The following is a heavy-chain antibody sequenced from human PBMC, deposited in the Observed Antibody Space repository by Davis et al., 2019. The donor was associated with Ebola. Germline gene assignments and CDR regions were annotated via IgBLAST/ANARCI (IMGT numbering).Heavy chain of an antibody. V-gene: IGHV3-7*03. J-gene: IGHJ6*03. D-gene: IGHD3-9*01. CDR3: ARDKDFDWLLYMDV. Sequence: PGGSLRLSCAASGFTFSSYWMSWVRQAPGKGLEWVANIKQDGSEKYYVDSVKGRFTISRDNAKNSLYLQMNSLRAEDTAVYYCARDKDFDWLLYMDVWGKGTTVTVSS. CDR2: IKQDGSEK. CDR1: GFTFSSYW.